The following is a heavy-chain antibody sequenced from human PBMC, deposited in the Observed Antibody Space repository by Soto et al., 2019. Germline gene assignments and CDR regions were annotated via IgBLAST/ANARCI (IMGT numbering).Heavy chain of an antibody. J-gene: IGHJ6*02. CDR2: IDDDGSST. CDR1: GFDFSTHW. Sequence: GGSLRLSCAASGFDFSTHWMHWVRQAPGKGLEWVARIDDDGSSTRYADSVKGRFTISRDNAKNIVYLEMTSLRTEDTAVYFCARRLELPLGASLYYYGMDVWGQGTTVTVPS. CDR3: ARRLELPLGASLYYYGMDV. D-gene: IGHD1-7*01. V-gene: IGHV3-74*01.